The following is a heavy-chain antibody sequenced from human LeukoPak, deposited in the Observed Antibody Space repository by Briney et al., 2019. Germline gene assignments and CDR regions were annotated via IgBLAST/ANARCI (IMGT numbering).Heavy chain of an antibody. CDR1: GDSSCSYA. D-gene: IGHD6-13*01. CDR2: IISNGGST. CDR3: VKDWQQLPLQH. J-gene: IGHJ1*01. V-gene: IGHV3-64D*09. Sequence: PVGAPRLSCSASGDSSCSYATHWGPHAPGGGVVYVSAIISNGGSTYYADSVKGRFPISRDNSKNTLYLQMSRLRAEDTAVYYCVKDWQQLPLQHWGQGTLVTVSS.